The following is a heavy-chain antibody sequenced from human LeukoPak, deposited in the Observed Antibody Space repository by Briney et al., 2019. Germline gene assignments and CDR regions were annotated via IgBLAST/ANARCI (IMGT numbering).Heavy chain of an antibody. J-gene: IGHJ4*02. Sequence: PSETLSLTCTVSGGSISSHYWSWIRQPPGKGLEWSGYIYYSGSTNYNPSLKSRVTISVDTSKNQFSLKLRSVTAADTAVYYCARGRGRYRYDFDYWGQGTLVTVSS. CDR1: GGSISSHY. D-gene: IGHD3-16*02. CDR3: ARGRGRYRYDFDY. CDR2: IYYSGST. V-gene: IGHV4-59*11.